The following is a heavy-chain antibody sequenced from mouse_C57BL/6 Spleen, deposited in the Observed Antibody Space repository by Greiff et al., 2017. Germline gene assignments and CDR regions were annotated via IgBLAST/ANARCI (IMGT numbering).Heavy chain of an antibody. CDR3: ASLYSNAPY. CDR1: GFSLTSYG. V-gene: IGHV2-6*01. J-gene: IGHJ3*01. D-gene: IGHD2-5*01. CDR2: IWGVGST. Sequence: VKVEESGPGLVAPSQSLSITCTVSGFSLTSYGVDWVRQSPGKGLEWLGVIWGVGSTNYNSALKSRPSISKDNSKSQVFLKMNSLQTDDTAMYYCASLYSNAPYWGQGTLVTVSA.